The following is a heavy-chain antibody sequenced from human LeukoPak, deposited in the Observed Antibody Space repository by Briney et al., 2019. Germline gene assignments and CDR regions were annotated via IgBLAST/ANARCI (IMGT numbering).Heavy chain of an antibody. CDR3: ARRGKYDDAFDI. CDR2: ISTYNGNT. V-gene: IGHV1-18*01. Sequence: ASVKVSCKASGYTFSSYGISWVRQAPGQGLEWMGWISTYNGNTNYAQKLQGRVTMTTDTSTSTAYMELRSLRSDDTAVYYCARRGKYDDAFDIWGQGTMVTVSS. J-gene: IGHJ3*02. D-gene: IGHD3-16*01. CDR1: GYTFSSYG.